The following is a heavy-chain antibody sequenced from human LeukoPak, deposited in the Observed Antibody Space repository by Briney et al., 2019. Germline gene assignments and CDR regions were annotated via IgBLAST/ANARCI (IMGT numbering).Heavy chain of an antibody. V-gene: IGHV6-1*01. Sequence: KLSQTLSLTCAISGDSVSSNSAAWSWVRQSPSGGLEWLGRTYYRSKWYNDYVVSVKSRITINPDTSKNQFSLQLNSVTPEDTGVYYCARDKGTIASDYWGQGTLVTVSS. CDR1: GDSVSSNSAA. J-gene: IGHJ4*02. D-gene: IGHD3-3*02. CDR2: TYYRSKWYN. CDR3: ARDKGTIASDY.